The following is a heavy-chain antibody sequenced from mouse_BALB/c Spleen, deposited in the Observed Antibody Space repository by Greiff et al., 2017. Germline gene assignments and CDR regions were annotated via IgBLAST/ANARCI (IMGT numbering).Heavy chain of an antibody. Sequence: QVQLQQSGPELVKPGASVRISCKASGYTFTSYYIHWVKQSPGQGLEWIGWIYPGNVNTKYNEKFKGKATLTADKSSSTAYMQLSSLTSEDSAVYFCARGDYGRYAMDYWGQGTSVTVSS. CDR1: GYTFTSYY. CDR3: ARGDYGRYAMDY. V-gene: IGHV1S56*01. CDR2: IYPGNVNT. D-gene: IGHD1-2*01. J-gene: IGHJ4*01.